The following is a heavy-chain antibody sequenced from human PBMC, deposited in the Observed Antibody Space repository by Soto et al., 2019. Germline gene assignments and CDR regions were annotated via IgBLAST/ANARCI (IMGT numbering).Heavy chain of an antibody. CDR2: INHRGTT. J-gene: IGHJ3*02. CDR1: GGSFSGYY. Sequence: SETLSLTCAVYGGSFSGYYWNWIRQPPGKGLEWIGKINHRGTTNYNPSLKSRVTVSVDTSRNQLSLKLSSVTAADTAVYYCARGLVGATHYDAFDIWGQGTMVTVSS. V-gene: IGHV4-34*01. D-gene: IGHD1-26*01. CDR3: ARGLVGATHYDAFDI.